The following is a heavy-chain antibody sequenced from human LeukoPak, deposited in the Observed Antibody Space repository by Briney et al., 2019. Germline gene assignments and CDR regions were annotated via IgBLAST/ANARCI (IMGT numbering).Heavy chain of an antibody. J-gene: IGHJ4*02. CDR3: ARVAEDCSSTSCYAGVDY. V-gene: IGHV1-18*01. CDR2: TCAYNGNT. CDR1: GYTFISYG. Sequence: ASVKDSCKASGYTFISYGISWVRQAPGQGLERMGWTCAYNGNTNYAQKLQGRVTMTTDTSTSTAYMELRCLRSDDTAVYYCARVAEDCSSTSCYAGVDYWGQGTLVTVSS. D-gene: IGHD2-2*01.